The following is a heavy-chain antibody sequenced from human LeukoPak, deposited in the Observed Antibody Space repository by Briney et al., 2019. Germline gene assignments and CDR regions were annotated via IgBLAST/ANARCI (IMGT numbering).Heavy chain of an antibody. CDR1: GGTFSSYA. CDR2: IIPIFGTA. CDR3: AGEETGENAFDI. V-gene: IGHV1-69*05. J-gene: IGHJ3*02. Sequence: SVKVSCKASGGTFSSYAISWVRQAPGQGLEWMGGIIPIFGTANYAQKFQGRVTITTDESTSTAYMELSSLRSEDTAVYYCAGEETGENAFDIWDQGTMVTVSS. D-gene: IGHD7-27*01.